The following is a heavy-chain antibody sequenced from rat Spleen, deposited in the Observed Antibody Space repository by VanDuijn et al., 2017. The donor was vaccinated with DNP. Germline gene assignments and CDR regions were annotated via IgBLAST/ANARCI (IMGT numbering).Heavy chain of an antibody. CDR3: ARHDDNWDWFAY. V-gene: IGHV5-22*01. J-gene: IGHJ3*01. D-gene: IGHD5-1*01. CDR2: IDYEGSST. Sequence: EVQLVESGGGLVQPGRSLKLSCAASGFIFSDYFMAWVRQTPKKGLEWVASIDYEGSSTFYGDSVKGRFTISRDNAKNTQYLQMDSLRSEDTATYYCARHDDNWDWFAYWGQGTLVTVSS. CDR1: GFIFSDYF.